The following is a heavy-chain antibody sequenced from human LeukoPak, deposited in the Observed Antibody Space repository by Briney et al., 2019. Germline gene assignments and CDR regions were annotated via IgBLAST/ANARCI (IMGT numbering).Heavy chain of an antibody. CDR2: VKPDGSEE. J-gene: IGHJ4*02. Sequence: GGSLRLSCAASGFTFTGYWMSWVRQAPGKGLEWVANVKPDGSEEYYVDSVKGRSTISRDNAKTSVYLQMNSLRAEDTAIYYCARTTTVTTPFDYWGQGTLVTVSS. V-gene: IGHV3-7*01. D-gene: IGHD4-17*01. CDR1: GFTFTGYW. CDR3: ARTTTVTTPFDY.